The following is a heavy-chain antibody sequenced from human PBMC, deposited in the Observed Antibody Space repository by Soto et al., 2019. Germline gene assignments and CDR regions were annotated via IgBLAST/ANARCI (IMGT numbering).Heavy chain of an antibody. Sequence: QVQPVQSGAEVKKPGASVKVSCKASGYSFTGYAIQWVRQAPGQRLEWMGWINAGNGDTKYSQKFQGRVSITRDTSATTAYMELSSLQSEDTAVYYCAGGGSGSYPFDQWGQGTLVTVSS. D-gene: IGHD3-10*01. J-gene: IGHJ4*02. V-gene: IGHV1-3*01. CDR2: INAGNGDT. CDR1: GYSFTGYA. CDR3: AGGGSGSYPFDQ.